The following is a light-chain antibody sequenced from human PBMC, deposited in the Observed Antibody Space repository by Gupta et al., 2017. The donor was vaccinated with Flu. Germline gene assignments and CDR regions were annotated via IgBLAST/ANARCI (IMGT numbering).Light chain of an antibody. J-gene: IGLJ3*02. Sequence: GQTARITCSGNALTKKYAYWYQQKSGQAPVLVIYEDTTRPSGIPERFSGSSSGTMATLTIRGAQVEDEADYYCYSTDSSGNHRVFGGGTKLTVL. CDR1: ALTKKY. CDR3: YSTDSSGNHRV. V-gene: IGLV3-10*01. CDR2: EDT.